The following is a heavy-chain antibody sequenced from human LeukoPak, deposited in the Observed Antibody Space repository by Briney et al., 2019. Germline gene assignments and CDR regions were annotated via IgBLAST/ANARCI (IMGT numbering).Heavy chain of an antibody. CDR1: GYTFTSYD. CDR2: MNPNSGNT. Sequence: ASVKVSCKAAGYTFTSYDINWVRQVTGQGLEWMGWMNPNSGNTGYAQKFQGRVTMTRNTSISTVYMELSSLRSDDTAVYYCARDLGLLWFGERRDYYYYYMDVWGKGTTVTISS. D-gene: IGHD3-10*01. V-gene: IGHV1-8*01. J-gene: IGHJ6*03. CDR3: ARDLGLLWFGERRDYYYYYMDV.